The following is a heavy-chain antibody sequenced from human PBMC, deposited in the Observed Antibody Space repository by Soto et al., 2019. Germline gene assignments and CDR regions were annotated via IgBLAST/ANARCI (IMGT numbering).Heavy chain of an antibody. CDR3: ARHKRDLRFLEWSYYFDY. J-gene: IGHJ4*02. CDR2: ISYDGSNK. Sequence: QVKLVESGGGVVQPGRSLRLSCAASGFTFSSYAMHWVRQAPGKGLEWVAVISYDGSNKYYADSVKGRFSISRDNSKNTLYLQMNSLRAEDTAVYYCARHKRDLRFLEWSYYFDYWGQGTLVTVSS. D-gene: IGHD3-3*01. V-gene: IGHV3-30-3*01. CDR1: GFTFSSYA.